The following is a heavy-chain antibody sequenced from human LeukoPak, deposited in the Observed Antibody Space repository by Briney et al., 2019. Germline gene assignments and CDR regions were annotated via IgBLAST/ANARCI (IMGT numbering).Heavy chain of an antibody. CDR1: GFTFSGYA. D-gene: IGHD3-10*01. J-gene: IGHJ4*02. CDR2: ISSDGRTK. CDR3: ASRPLWFGEFDF. V-gene: IGHV3-30*04. Sequence: GGSLRLSCAASGFTFSGYAIQWVRQAPGKGLEWVGVISSDGRTKYYADSVQGRFTISRDNSENTLLLQMNSLRAEDTAVYYCASRPLWFGEFDFWGQGTLVTVSS.